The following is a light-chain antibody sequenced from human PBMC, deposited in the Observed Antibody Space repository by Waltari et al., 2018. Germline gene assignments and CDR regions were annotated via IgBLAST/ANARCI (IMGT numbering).Light chain of an antibody. Sequence: IVLTKSQDSLPVPLGERVPFNCRPGRGFFSITNNKNTLAWYQQKPGQAPKLFIYWASTRESGVPNRCSGSGSGTDFTLTISGLQAEDVAVYYCQQYYSTPLTFGQGTKVEIK. CDR1: RGFFSITNNKNT. CDR2: WAS. V-gene: IGKV4-1*01. CDR3: QQYYSTPLT. J-gene: IGKJ1*01.